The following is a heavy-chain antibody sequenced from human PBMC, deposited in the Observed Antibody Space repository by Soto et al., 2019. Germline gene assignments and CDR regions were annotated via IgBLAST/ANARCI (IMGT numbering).Heavy chain of an antibody. CDR1: GGSFSGYY. CDR2: INHSGST. V-gene: IGHV4-34*01. J-gene: IGHJ5*02. Sequence: QVQLQQWGAGLLKPSETLSLTCAVYGGSFSGYYWSWIRQPPGKGLEWIGEINHSGSTTYNPSLKSRITISVDTSQNRFSLKLSSVTAADTAVYYCASGEGSYSHWFDPRGQGTLVTVSS. D-gene: IGHD4-4*01. CDR3: ASGEGSYSHWFDP.